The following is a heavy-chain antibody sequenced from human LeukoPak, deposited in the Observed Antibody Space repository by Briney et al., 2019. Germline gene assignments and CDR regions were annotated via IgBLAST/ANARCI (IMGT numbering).Heavy chain of an antibody. V-gene: IGHV4-34*01. J-gene: IGHJ4*02. CDR2: INHSGST. D-gene: IGHD2-2*01. CDR3: ATEQLPEYYFDY. Sequence: TSETLSLTCAVYGGSFSGYYWSWIRQPPGKGLEWIGEINHSGSTNYNPSLKSRVTISVDTSKNQFSLKLSSVTAADTAVYYCATEQLPEYYFDYWGQGALVTVSS. CDR1: GGSFSGYY.